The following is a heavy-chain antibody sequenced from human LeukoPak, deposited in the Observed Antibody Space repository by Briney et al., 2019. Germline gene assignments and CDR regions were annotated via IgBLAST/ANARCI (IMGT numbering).Heavy chain of an antibody. J-gene: IGHJ4*02. Sequence: PSETLSLTCAVSGGSISSYYWSWIRQPPGKGLEWIGYIYYSVTTNYNPSLKSRVTISVDKSKNQFSLKLNSVTAADTAVYYCARGVYIAAAQYAYWGQGTLVTVSS. CDR1: GGSISSYY. CDR2: IYYSVTT. V-gene: IGHV4-59*01. D-gene: IGHD6-13*01. CDR3: ARGVYIAAAQYAY.